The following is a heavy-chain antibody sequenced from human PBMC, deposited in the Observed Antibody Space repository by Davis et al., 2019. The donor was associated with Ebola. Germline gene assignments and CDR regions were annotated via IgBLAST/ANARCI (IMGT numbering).Heavy chain of an antibody. D-gene: IGHD2-2*01. Sequence: ASVKVSCKASGYTFTSYGISWVRQAPGQGLEWMGWISAYNGNTNYAQKLQGRVTMTTDTSTSTAYMELRSLRSDDTAVYYCARLGYCSSTSCYYPDYYYYGMDVWGQGTTVTVSS. V-gene: IGHV1-18*01. CDR2: ISAYNGNT. J-gene: IGHJ6*02. CDR1: GYTFTSYG. CDR3: ARLGYCSSTSCYYPDYYYYGMDV.